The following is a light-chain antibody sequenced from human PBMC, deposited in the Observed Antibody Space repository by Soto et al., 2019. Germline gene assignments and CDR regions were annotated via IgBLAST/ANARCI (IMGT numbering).Light chain of an antibody. CDR1: QTISTW. Sequence: DIQVTQSPPTLSASVGDRVTITCRASQTISTWMAWYQQKPGKAPKLLVYDASTLQSGVPSRFSGSGSGTDFTLTINSLQPEDSATYYCLQDINYPWTFGQGTKVDIK. CDR3: LQDINYPWT. V-gene: IGKV1-5*01. CDR2: DAS. J-gene: IGKJ1*01.